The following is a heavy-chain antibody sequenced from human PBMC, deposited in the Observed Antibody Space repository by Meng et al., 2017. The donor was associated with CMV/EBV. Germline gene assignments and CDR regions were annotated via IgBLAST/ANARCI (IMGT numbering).Heavy chain of an antibody. J-gene: IGHJ4*02. CDR2: ISSSSSYI. V-gene: IGHV3-21*01. Sequence: LSLTCAASGFTFSSYSMNWVRQAPGKGLECVSSISSSSSYIYYADSVKGRFTISRDNAKNSLYLQMNSLRAEDTAVYYCARGYSSGWSYYFDYWGQGTLVTVSS. CDR1: GFTFSSYS. CDR3: ARGYSSGWSYYFDY. D-gene: IGHD6-19*01.